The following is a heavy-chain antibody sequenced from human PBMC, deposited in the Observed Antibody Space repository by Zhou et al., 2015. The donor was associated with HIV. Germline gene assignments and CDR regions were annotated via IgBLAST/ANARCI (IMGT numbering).Heavy chain of an antibody. V-gene: IGHV3-11*01. CDR2: ISSAGVTI. Sequence: QVQLGGVWGGRWSSLEGSLRLSCAASGFPFGDHYMSWIRQAPGKGLEWLSYISSAGVTIYYAASVKGRFTISRDNAKNSLSLQMNSLRAEDTAVYYCARGADFYDSRGYVDYGMDVWGQGTTVTVSS. D-gene: IGHD3-22*01. CDR1: GFPFGDHY. CDR3: ARGADFYDSRGYVDYGMDV. J-gene: IGHJ6*02.